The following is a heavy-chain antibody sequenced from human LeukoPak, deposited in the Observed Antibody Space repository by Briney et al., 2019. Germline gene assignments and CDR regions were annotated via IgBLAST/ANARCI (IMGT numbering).Heavy chain of an antibody. D-gene: IGHD2-2*01. CDR1: GLTVSSNY. CDR3: AGGLGYARSY. CDR2: TYSGGST. Sequence: GGSLRLSCVPSGLTVSSNYMSWVRQAPGKGLEWVSVTYSGGSTGYADSVKGRFTISRDNSKNTLYLQMNSLRVEDTAVYYCAGGLGYARSYWGQGTLVTVSS. J-gene: IGHJ4*02. V-gene: IGHV3-66*01.